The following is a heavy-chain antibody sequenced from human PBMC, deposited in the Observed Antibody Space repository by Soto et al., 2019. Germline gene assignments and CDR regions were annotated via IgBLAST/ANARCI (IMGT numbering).Heavy chain of an antibody. CDR1: GGSISNYY. V-gene: IGHV4-59*08. Sequence: SETLSLTCTVSGGSISNYYWIWIRQPPGKGLEWIGYFYYTGITNYNPSLKSRISMSVDTSKNQFSLKLSSVTAADTAVYYCARHVVESLSFGERVHHFDYWVHGTLVTVSS. J-gene: IGHJ4*01. CDR2: FYYTGIT. D-gene: IGHD3-10*01. CDR3: ARHVVESLSFGERVHHFDY.